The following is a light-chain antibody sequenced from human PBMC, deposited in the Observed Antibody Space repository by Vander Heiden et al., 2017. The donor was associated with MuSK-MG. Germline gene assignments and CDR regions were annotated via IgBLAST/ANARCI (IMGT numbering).Light chain of an antibody. CDR2: DAS. V-gene: IGKV1-33*01. Sequence: DIQTTQSPSSLSALVGGRVTITFQASQDISNYLNWYQQKPGKAPKLLIYDASNLETGVPSRFSGSGSGTDFTFTISSLQPEDIATYYCQQYDNRPPGCSFGQGTKLEIK. J-gene: IGKJ2*04. CDR3: QQYDNRPPGCS. CDR1: QDISNY.